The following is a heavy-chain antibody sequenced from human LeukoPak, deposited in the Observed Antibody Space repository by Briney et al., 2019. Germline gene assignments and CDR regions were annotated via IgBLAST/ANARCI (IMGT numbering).Heavy chain of an antibody. V-gene: IGHV3-11*01. CDR1: GFTFSDDF. Sequence: GGSLRLSCAASGFTFSDDFMTWIRQAPGKGLEWISYISSSGTTKSYADSVKGRFTISRNNAKNSLYLQMNSLRAEDTAVYYCARVTPPDYYDSTSSWYFDLWGRGTPVAVSS. CDR3: ARVTPPDYYDSTSSWYFDL. J-gene: IGHJ2*01. CDR2: ISSSGTTK. D-gene: IGHD3-16*01.